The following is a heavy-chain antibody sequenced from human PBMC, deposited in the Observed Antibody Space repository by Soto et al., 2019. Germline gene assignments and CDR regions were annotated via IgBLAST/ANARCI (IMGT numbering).Heavy chain of an antibody. CDR3: ARDDNKKQQWLVSFDY. CDR2: ISYDGSNK. D-gene: IGHD6-19*01. V-gene: IGHV3-30-3*01. CDR1: GFTFSSYA. Sequence: GGSLRLSCAASGFTFSSYAMHWVRQAPGKGLEWVAVISYDGSNKYYADSVKGRFTISRDNSKNTLYLQMNSLRAEDTAVYYCARDDNKKQQWLVSFDYWGQGTLVTVSS. J-gene: IGHJ4*02.